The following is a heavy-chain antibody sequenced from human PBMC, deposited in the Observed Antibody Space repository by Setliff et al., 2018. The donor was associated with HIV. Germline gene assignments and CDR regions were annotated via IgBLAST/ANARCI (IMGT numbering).Heavy chain of an antibody. D-gene: IGHD3-22*01. Sequence: ASVKVSCKASGYTFSDYDVAWVRQAPGQGLEWMGWISGYSGHTSYAQKIQGRVTMTEGTSPDTVFMELSSLRSEDTAVYYCVTEKHYFDSSGYSRTSIFWGQGTLVTVSS. J-gene: IGHJ4*02. CDR3: VTEKHYFDSSGYSRTSIF. V-gene: IGHV1-18*01. CDR2: ISGYSGHT. CDR1: GYTFSDYD.